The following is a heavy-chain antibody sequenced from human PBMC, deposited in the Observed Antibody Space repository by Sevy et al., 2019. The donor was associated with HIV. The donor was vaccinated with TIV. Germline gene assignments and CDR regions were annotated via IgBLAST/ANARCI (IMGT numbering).Heavy chain of an antibody. CDR3: SRGLATADTPEYYFDY. CDR2: ITRNSYEAYGGTT. V-gene: IGHV3-49*03. CDR1: GFTFDDYA. J-gene: IGHJ4*02. D-gene: IGHD5-12*01. Sequence: GGSLRLSCTASGFTFDDYAMSWFRQAPGKGLHWVAFITRNSYEAYGGTTEYAASVKGRFIISRDDSKSIAYLQMNSLKTEDTAVYYCSRGLATADTPEYYFDYWGQGSLVTVSS.